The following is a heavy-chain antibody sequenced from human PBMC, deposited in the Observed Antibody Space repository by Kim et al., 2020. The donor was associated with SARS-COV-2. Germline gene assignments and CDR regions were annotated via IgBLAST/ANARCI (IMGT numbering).Heavy chain of an antibody. CDR2: TTPDGRTK. D-gene: IGHD4-17*01. CDR1: GFTFRGYC. V-gene: IGHV3-7*01. J-gene: IGHJ4*02. CDR3: ATVDRGDSDY. Sequence: GGSLRLSCAGSGFTFRGYCMNWVRQAPGKGLEWVAITTPDGRTKSYVDSVKGRFSISRDNAKNSAYLQMTSLRGEDTAVYYCATVDRGDSDYLGQGTLVT.